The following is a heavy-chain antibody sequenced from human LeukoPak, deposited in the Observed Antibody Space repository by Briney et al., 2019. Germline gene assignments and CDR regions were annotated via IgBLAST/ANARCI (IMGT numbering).Heavy chain of an antibody. D-gene: IGHD6-13*01. J-gene: IGHJ4*02. CDR2: ITPFNGNT. CDR3: ATTEKYSSSWAFDY. V-gene: IGHV1-45*02. Sequence: RASVKVSCKASGYTFTYRYLHWVRQAPGQALEWMGWITPFNGNTNYAQKFQDRVTFTRDRSMSTAYMELSSLRSEDTAMYHCATTEKYSSSWAFDYWGQGTLVTVSS. CDR1: GYTFTYRY.